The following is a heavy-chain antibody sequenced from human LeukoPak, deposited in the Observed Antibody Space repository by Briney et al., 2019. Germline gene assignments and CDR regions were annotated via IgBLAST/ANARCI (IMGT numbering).Heavy chain of an antibody. CDR1: GGSFSGSY. CDR2: INHSGST. V-gene: IGHV4-34*01. Sequence: SETLSLTCAVYGGSFSGSYWSWIRQPPGKGLEWIGEINHSGSTNYNPSLESRVTISVDTSKNQFSLRLSSVTAADTAVYYCARDERNGYLDFWGQGTLVTVSS. J-gene: IGHJ4*02. D-gene: IGHD6-25*01. CDR3: ARDERNGYLDF.